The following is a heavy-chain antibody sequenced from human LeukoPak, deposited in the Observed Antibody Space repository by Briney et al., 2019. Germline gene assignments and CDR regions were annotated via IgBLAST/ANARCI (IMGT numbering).Heavy chain of an antibody. D-gene: IGHD3-16*01. Sequence: GGSLKLSCVASGFTVSTNYMSWVRQAPGKGLEWVSVIYSGGSTYYADSVKGRFTISRDNSKNTLYLQMNSLRAEDTAVYYCAKDRRPTRGDAFDIWGQGTMVTVSS. J-gene: IGHJ3*02. CDR2: IYSGGST. V-gene: IGHV3-53*01. CDR1: GFTVSTNY. CDR3: AKDRRPTRGDAFDI.